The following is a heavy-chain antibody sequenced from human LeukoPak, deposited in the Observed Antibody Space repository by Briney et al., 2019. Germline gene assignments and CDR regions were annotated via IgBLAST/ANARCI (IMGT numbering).Heavy chain of an antibody. CDR3: ARYGVNPYYYDSSGYYHPVNYYYYYMDV. CDR1: GGSISSYY. CDR2: IYYSGST. V-gene: IGHV4-59*01. D-gene: IGHD3-22*01. Sequence: PSETLSLTCTVSGGSISSYYWSWIRQPPGKGLEWIGYIYYSGSTNYNPSLKSRVTISVDTSKNQFSLKLSSVTAADTAVYYCARYGVNPYYYDSSGYYHPVNYYYYYMDVWGKGTTVTVSS. J-gene: IGHJ6*03.